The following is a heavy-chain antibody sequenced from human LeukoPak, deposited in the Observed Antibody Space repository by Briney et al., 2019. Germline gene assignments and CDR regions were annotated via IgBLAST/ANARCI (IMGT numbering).Heavy chain of an antibody. CDR1: GYTFTGYY. V-gene: IGHV1-2*02. CDR2: INPNSGGT. Sequence: GASVKVSCKASGYTFTGYYMHWVRQAPGQGLEWMGWINPNSGGTNYAQKFQGRVTMTRDTSISTAYMELSRLRSDDTAVYYCASPNGSGSPTLPLDVWGKGTTVTISS. CDR3: ASPNGSGSPTLPLDV. D-gene: IGHD3-10*01. J-gene: IGHJ6*04.